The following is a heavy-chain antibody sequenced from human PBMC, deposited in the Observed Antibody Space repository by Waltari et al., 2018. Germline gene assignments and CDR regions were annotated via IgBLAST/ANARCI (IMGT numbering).Heavy chain of an antibody. CDR2: INHSGST. CDR1: GGSFSGYY. D-gene: IGHD4-17*01. Sequence: QVQLQQWGAGLLKPSETLSLTCAVYGGSFSGYYWSCICQPPGKGLEWIGEINHSGSTNYNPSLKSRVTISVDTSKNQFSLKLSSVTAADTAVYYCASRLAVTTLYYFDYWGQGTLVTVSS. J-gene: IGHJ4*02. CDR3: ASRLAVTTLYYFDY. V-gene: IGHV4-34*01.